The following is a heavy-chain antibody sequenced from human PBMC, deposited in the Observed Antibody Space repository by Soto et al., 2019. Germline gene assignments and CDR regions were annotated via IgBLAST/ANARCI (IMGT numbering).Heavy chain of an antibody. CDR3: RVTGVSEVDY. J-gene: IGHJ4*02. D-gene: IGHD2-8*01. CDR2: IYPDSGGT. Sequence: AAVKVSCKTSGYTFSGFYIHGVRQAPGQGLESMGWIYPDSGGTDYAQKFQGRVTMTRDTSISTAYMELSRLRSDDTAVYYCRVTGVSEVDYWGQGTLVTVSS. CDR1: GYTFSGFY. V-gene: IGHV1-2*02.